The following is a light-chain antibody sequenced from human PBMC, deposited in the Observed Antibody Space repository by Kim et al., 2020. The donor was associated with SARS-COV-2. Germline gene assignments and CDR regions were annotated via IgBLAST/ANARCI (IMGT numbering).Light chain of an antibody. CDR2: GAS. CDR3: QQFSVYPRT. V-gene: IGKV1-9*01. J-gene: IGKJ1*01. Sequence: ASVGDRVTITCRASQGITNYLAWYQQNPGEAPKLLIYGASTLQSGVPSRFSGRGSGTEFTLTISSLQSEDFATYYCQQFSVYPRTFGQGTKVDIK. CDR1: QGITNY.